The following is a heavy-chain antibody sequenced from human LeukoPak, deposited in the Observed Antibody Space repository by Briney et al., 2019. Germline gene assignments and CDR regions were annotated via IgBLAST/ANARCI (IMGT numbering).Heavy chain of an antibody. J-gene: IGHJ4*02. Sequence: SVNVSCKASGGTFSSYAISWVRQAPGQGLEWMGRIIPILGIANYAQKFQGRVTVTADKSTSTAYMELSSLRSEDTAVYYCARGRYYDILTGSNEGLDYWGQGTLVTVSS. CDR2: IIPILGIA. D-gene: IGHD3-9*01. V-gene: IGHV1-69*04. CDR3: ARGRYYDILTGSNEGLDY. CDR1: GGTFSSYA.